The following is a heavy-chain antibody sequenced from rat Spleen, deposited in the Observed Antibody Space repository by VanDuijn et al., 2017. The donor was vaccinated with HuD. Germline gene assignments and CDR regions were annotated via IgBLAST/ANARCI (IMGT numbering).Heavy chain of an antibody. J-gene: IGHJ2*01. Sequence: EVQLVETGGGLVQPGRSLKLSCVASGFTFSRYWMYWVRQAPGKGLEWISSIDTDGGRTYYSDSVKGRFTISRDNAENTVYLQVDSLRSEDTATYYCARPNYPGFNYFDYWGQGVMVTVSS. CDR2: IDTDGGRT. V-gene: IGHV5-58*01. CDR3: ARPNYPGFNYFDY. D-gene: IGHD1-4*01. CDR1: GFTFSRYW.